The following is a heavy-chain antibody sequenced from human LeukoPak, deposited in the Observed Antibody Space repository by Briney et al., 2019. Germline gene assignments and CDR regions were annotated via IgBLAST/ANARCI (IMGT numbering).Heavy chain of an antibody. CDR3: ARIASHYDYVWGSYRYSDDAFDI. D-gene: IGHD3-16*02. J-gene: IGHJ3*02. V-gene: IGHV4-59*01. CDR1: GGSISSYY. CDR2: IYYSGST. Sequence: SEALSLTCTVSGGSISSYYWSWIRQPPGKGLEWIGYIYYSGSTNYNPSLKSRVTISVDTSKNQFSLKLSSVTAADTAVYYCARIASHYDYVWGSYRYSDDAFDIWGQGTMVTVSS.